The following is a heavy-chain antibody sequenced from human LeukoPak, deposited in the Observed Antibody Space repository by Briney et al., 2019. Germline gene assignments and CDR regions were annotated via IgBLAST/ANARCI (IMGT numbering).Heavy chain of an antibody. J-gene: IGHJ4*02. D-gene: IGHD3-22*01. Sequence: GGSLRLSCAASGFTFSSYAMHWVRQAPGKGMGWVAVISYDGSNKYYADSVKCRFTISRDNSKNTLYLQMNSLRAEDTAVYYCARDDLDGDYYDSSGYGYWGQGTLVTVSS. V-gene: IGHV3-30-3*01. CDR2: ISYDGSNK. CDR3: ARDDLDGDYYDSSGYGY. CDR1: GFTFSSYA.